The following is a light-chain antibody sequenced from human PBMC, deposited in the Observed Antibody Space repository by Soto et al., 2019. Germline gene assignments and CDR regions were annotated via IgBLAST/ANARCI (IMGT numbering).Light chain of an antibody. V-gene: IGKV2-28*01. Sequence: DIVMTQSPLSLPVTPGEPASISCRSSQSLLHSNGYNYLDWYLQKPGQSPQFLIYLGANRASGVPDRFSGSGSGTDVTLKISRVEAEDVGVYYCMQALQPLYTFGQGTKLEIK. CDR1: QSLLHSNGYNY. CDR3: MQALQPLYT. J-gene: IGKJ2*01. CDR2: LGA.